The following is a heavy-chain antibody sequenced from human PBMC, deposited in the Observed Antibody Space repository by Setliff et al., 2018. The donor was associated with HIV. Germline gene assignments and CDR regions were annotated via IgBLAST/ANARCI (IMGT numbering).Heavy chain of an antibody. Sequence: SETLSLTCTVSGGSISSYYWSWIRQPAGKGLEWIGRIYTSGSTNYNPSLKSRVTISVDTSKNQFSLKLSSVTAADTAVYYCASHQHNSTGYYYYYYYMAVWGRGTMVTVSS. CDR3: ASHQHNSTGYYYYYYYMAV. V-gene: IGHV4-4*07. CDR2: IYTSGST. D-gene: IGHD3-9*01. J-gene: IGHJ6*03. CDR1: GGSISSYY.